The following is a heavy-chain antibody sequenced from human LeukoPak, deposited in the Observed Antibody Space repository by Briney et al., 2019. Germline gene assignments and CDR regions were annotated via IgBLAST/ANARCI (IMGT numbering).Heavy chain of an antibody. V-gene: IGHV4-34*01. CDR2: INHSGST. D-gene: IGHD1-26*01. Sequence: SETLCLTCAVYGGSFSGYYWSWIRQPPGKGLEWIGEINHSGSTNYNPSLKSRVTISVDTSKNQFSLKLSSVTAADTAVYYCARGATLDYWGQGTLVTVSS. CDR3: ARGATLDY. CDR1: GGSFSGYY. J-gene: IGHJ4*02.